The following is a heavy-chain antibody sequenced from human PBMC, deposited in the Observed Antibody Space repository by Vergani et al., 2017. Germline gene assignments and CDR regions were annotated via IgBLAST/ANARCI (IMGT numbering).Heavy chain of an antibody. CDR2: TWYDGNNK. V-gene: IGHV3-33*01. Sequence: QVQLVESGGGVVQPGRSLRLSCAASGFTFNQYGMHWVRQAPGKGLEWVAVTWYDGNNKQYADSVKGRFTISRDNSKSTMYLQMNSLRDEHTGVYYCARALRLLYNRFDPWGQGTLVTLSS. D-gene: IGHD1-14*01. CDR3: ARALRLLYNRFDP. CDR1: GFTFNQYG. J-gene: IGHJ5*02.